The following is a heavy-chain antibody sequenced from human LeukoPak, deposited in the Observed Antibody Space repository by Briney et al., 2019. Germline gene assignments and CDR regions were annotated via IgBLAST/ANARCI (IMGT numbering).Heavy chain of an antibody. CDR1: GYTFSSYA. Sequence: QPGGSLRLSCTASGYTFSSYAMTWVRQAPGVGLEWVSAISGSGANTYYADSVKGRFAASRDNSKDTLYLQMRSLRAEDTAVYYCARGRSGYGPFDAFDIWGHGTWVTVSS. D-gene: IGHD3-22*01. CDR3: ARGRSGYGPFDAFDI. CDR2: ISGSGANT. J-gene: IGHJ3*02. V-gene: IGHV3-23*01.